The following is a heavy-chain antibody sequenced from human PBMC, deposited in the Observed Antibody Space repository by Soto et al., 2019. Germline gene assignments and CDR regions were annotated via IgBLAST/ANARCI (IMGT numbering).Heavy chain of an antibody. D-gene: IGHD5-12*01. J-gene: IGHJ3*02. CDR2: IHYSGTT. CDR1: GGSISSGNYY. Sequence: PSETLSLTCTVSGGSISSGNYYWSWIRQHPGKGLEWIGYIHYSGTTYYNPSLKSRITISVDTSKNQFSLMLSSVTAADTAVYYCARRDIVATSGDFDIWGQGTMVTVSS. CDR3: ARRDIVATSGDFDI. V-gene: IGHV4-31*03.